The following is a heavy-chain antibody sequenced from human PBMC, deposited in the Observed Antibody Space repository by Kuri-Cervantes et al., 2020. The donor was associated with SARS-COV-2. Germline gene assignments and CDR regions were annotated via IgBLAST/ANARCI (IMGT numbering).Heavy chain of an antibody. CDR1: GDTFSSYG. D-gene: IGHD4-23*01. Sequence: SVKVSCKASGDTFSSYGISWVRQAPGQGLEWMGGIIPILGIANYAQKFQGRVTITADKSTSTAYMELSSLRSEDTAVYYCARGSGTVVTPYLAFDIWGQGKMVNVSS. CDR3: ARGSGTVVTPYLAFDI. V-gene: IGHV1-69*10. J-gene: IGHJ3*02. CDR2: IIPILGIA.